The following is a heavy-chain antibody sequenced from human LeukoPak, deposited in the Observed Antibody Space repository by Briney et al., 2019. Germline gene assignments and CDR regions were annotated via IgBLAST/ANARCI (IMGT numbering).Heavy chain of an antibody. J-gene: IGHJ2*01. Sequence: SQTLSLTCTVSGGSISSGGYYWSWVRQHPGKGLEWIGYIYYSGSTYYNLSLQSRVTISMDTSKNQFSLNLSSVTAADTAVYYCARRAPSAGYFDLWGRGTLVTVSS. CDR1: GGSISSGGYY. V-gene: IGHV4-31*03. CDR3: ARRAPSAGYFDL. CDR2: IYYSGST.